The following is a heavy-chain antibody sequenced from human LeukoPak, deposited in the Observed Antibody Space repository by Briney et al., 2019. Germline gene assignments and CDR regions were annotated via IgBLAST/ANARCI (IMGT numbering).Heavy chain of an antibody. D-gene: IGHD2-21*02. V-gene: IGHV3-30*02. Sequence: PGGPLRLSCAASGFTFSSYGLHWLRQAPGKGLEWMAFIRHVGSDKYYAASVKGRFTISRDNYKNTLYLQMNSLRAEDTAVYYCAKGVKHIVVVTAQHYFDYWGQGTLVTVSS. CDR1: GFTFSSYG. CDR2: IRHVGSDK. J-gene: IGHJ4*02. CDR3: AKGVKHIVVVTAQHYFDY.